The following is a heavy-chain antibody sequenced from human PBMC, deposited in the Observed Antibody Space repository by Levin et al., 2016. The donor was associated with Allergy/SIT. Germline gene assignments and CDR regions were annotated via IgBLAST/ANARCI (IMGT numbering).Heavy chain of an antibody. D-gene: IGHD6-25*01. CDR2: IYTSGST. J-gene: IGHJ4*02. Sequence: SETLSLTCTVSGGSISSGSYYWSWIRQPAGKGLEWIGRIYTSGSTNYNPSLKSRVTISVDTSKNQFSLKLSSVTAADTAVYYCARDLGSGIDYWGQGTLVTVSS. V-gene: IGHV4-61*02. CDR1: GGSISSGSYY. CDR3: ARDLGSGIDY.